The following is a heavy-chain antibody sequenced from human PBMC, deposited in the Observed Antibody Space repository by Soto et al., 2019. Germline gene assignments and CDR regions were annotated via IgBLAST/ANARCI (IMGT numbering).Heavy chain of an antibody. D-gene: IGHD2-2*01. J-gene: IGHJ6*02. CDR2: IIPIFGTA. CDR1: GGTFSSYA. V-gene: IGHV1-69*01. Sequence: QVQLVQSGAEVKKPGSSVKVSCKASGGTFSSYAISWVRQAPGQGLEWMGGIIPIFGTANYAQKFQGRVTITADESTSTAYMELSSLRSEDTAVYYRARVRQRVVPAAIYYYYCMDVWGQGTTGNVAS. CDR3: ARVRQRVVPAAIYYYYCMDV.